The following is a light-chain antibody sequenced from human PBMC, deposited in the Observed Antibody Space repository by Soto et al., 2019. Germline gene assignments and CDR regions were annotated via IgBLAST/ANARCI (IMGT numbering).Light chain of an antibody. Sequence: QSALTQPASVSGSPGQSITISCTGTSSDVGGFNFVSWYQQPPGKAPKLMIYDVSHRPSGVSNRFSGSKSGSTASLTISGLQAEDEGDYYCRSYTTSSTIVFGTGTKLTVL. CDR3: RSYTTSSTIV. J-gene: IGLJ1*01. V-gene: IGLV2-14*01. CDR1: SSDVGGFNF. CDR2: DVS.